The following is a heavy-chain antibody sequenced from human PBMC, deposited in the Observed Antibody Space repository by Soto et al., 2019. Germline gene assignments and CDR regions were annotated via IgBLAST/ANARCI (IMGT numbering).Heavy chain of an antibody. CDR3: ARLGYHDYAY. V-gene: IGHV4-39*01. Sequence: SETLSLTRTVSGASISSSTYYWGSIRQPPGKGLEWIGSIYYSGSTNYNPSLKSRVTISVDTSKNQFSLKLSSVTAADTAVYYCARLGYHDYAYCGHGPLVTVTS. J-gene: IGHJ4*01. CDR1: GASISSSTYY. D-gene: IGHD4-17*01. CDR2: IYYSGST.